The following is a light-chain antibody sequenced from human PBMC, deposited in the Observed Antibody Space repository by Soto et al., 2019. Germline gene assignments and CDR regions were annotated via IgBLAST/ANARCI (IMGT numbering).Light chain of an antibody. CDR1: SSDVGGYNY. CDR2: DVS. V-gene: IGLV2-11*01. J-gene: IGLJ1*01. CDR3: CSYAGSSPYV. Sequence: QSALTQPRSVSGSPGQSVTISCTGTSSDVGGYNYVSRYQQHPGKAPKLMIYDVSKRPSGVPDRFSGSKSGNTASLTISGLQAEDEADYYCCSYAGSSPYVFGTGTKLTVL.